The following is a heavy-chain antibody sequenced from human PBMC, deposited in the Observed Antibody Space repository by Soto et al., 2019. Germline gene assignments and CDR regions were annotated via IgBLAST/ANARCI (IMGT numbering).Heavy chain of an antibody. CDR3: ARESFVEVPADMPAAFAC. V-gene: IGHV6-1*01. J-gene: IGHJ4*02. CDR1: GDSVSSNSAA. D-gene: IGHD2-2*01. Sequence: SQTLSLTCAISGDSVSSNSAAWNWIRQSPSRGLEWLGRTYYRSKWYNDYAVSVKSRITINPDTSKNQFSLQLNSVTPEDTAVYYCARESFVEVPADMPAAFACWGQGTLVPVSS. CDR2: TYYRSKWYN.